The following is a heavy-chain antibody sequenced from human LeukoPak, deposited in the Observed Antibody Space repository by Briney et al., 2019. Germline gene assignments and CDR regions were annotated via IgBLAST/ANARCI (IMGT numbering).Heavy chain of an antibody. V-gene: IGHV3-21*01. D-gene: IGHD2-2*01. Sequence: GGSLRLSCAASGFHFSNYSMNWVRQAPGKGLEWVSSISSSSSYIYYADSVKGRFTISRDNAKNSLYLQMNSLRAEDTAVYYCARVWGTSCCSDYWGQGTLVTVSS. CDR3: ARVWGTSCCSDY. J-gene: IGHJ4*02. CDR2: ISSSSSYI. CDR1: GFHFSNYS.